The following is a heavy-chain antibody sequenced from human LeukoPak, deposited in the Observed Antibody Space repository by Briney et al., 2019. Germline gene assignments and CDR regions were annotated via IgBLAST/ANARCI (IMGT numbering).Heavy chain of an antibody. V-gene: IGHV3-33*01. D-gene: IGHD6-19*01. CDR2: IWYDGSNK. CDR3: ARDTPMSGCFDY. CDR1: GFTFSSYG. Sequence: PGGSLRLSCAASGFTFSSYGMHWVRQAPGKGLEWVAVIWYDGSNKYYADSVKGRFTISRDNSKNTLYLQMNSLRAEDTAVYYCARDTPMSGCFDYWGQGTLVTVSS. J-gene: IGHJ4*02.